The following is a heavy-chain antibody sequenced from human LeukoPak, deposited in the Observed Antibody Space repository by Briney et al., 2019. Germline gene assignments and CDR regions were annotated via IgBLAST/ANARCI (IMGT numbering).Heavy chain of an antibody. Sequence: GGSLRLSCAASGFNFRSNSMNWVRQAPGKGLEWASHIASDSSSIHDADSVKGRFTISRDNAKNSLYLQMNSLRAEDTAVYYCARDGGGPDAYDIWGQGTMVTVSS. J-gene: IGHJ3*02. CDR1: GFNFRSNS. V-gene: IGHV3-48*01. CDR3: ARDGGGPDAYDI. CDR2: IASDSSSI.